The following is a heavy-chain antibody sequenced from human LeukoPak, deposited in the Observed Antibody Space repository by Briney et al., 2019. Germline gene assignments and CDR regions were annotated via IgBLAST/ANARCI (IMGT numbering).Heavy chain of an antibody. V-gene: IGHV4-61*03. D-gene: IGHD4-17*01. CDR1: GASVSGSPYY. Sequence: PSETLSLTCTVSGASVSGSPYYWGWIRQPPGKGLEWIGYIYYTGSTNYNPSLKSRVTISVDTSKNHFSLKLSSVTAADTAVYYCARGDGDYGWFDPWGQGTLVTVSS. J-gene: IGHJ5*02. CDR3: ARGDGDYGWFDP. CDR2: IYYTGST.